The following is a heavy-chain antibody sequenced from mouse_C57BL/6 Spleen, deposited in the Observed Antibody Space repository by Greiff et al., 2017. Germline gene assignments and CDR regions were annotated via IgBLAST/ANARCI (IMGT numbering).Heavy chain of an antibody. CDR2: IDPSDSYT. J-gene: IGHJ2*01. CDR3: ARRGY. V-gene: IGHV1-69*01. CDR1: GYTFTSYW. Sequence: QVQLQQPGAELVMPGASVKLSCTASGYTFTSYWMHWVKQRPGQGLEWIGEIDPSDSYTNYNQKFKGKSTLTVDKSSSTAYMQLNSLTSEDSTVYYCARRGYWGQGTTLTVSS.